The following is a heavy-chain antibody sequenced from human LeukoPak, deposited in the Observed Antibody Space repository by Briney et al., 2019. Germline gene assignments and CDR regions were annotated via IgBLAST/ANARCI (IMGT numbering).Heavy chain of an antibody. CDR3: ESGSYYNGDFDY. J-gene: IGHJ4*02. D-gene: IGHD3-10*01. CDR1: GFTFRNYG. CDR2: IRYDGSNK. Sequence: GGSLRLSCAASGFTFRNYGMHWVRQAPGKGLEWVAFIRYDGSNKYYADSVKGRFTISRDNSKNTLYLQMNSLRGEDTAVYYCESGSYYNGDFDYWGQGTLVTVSS. V-gene: IGHV3-30*02.